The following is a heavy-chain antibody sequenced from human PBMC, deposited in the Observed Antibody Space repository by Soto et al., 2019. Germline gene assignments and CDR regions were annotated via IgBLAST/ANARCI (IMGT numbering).Heavy chain of an antibody. D-gene: IGHD3-10*01. CDR1: GFTFSSYG. J-gene: IGHJ4*02. V-gene: IGHV3-30*18. CDR3: AKDGWFGELSRIIDY. Sequence: QVQLVESGGGVVQPGRSLRLSCAASGFTFSSYGMHWVRQAPGKGLEWVAVISYDGSNKYYADSVKGRFTISRDNSKNTLYLQMNSLRAEDTAVYYCAKDGWFGELSRIIDYWGQGTLVTVSS. CDR2: ISYDGSNK.